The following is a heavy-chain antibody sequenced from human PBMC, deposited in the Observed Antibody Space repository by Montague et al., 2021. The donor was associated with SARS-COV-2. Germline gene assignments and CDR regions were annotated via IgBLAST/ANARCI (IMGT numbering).Heavy chain of an antibody. V-gene: IGHV4-39*01. CDR2: VYYSGYT. CDR1: GDSVSSSDYY. D-gene: IGHD4-17*01. Sequence: SETLSLTCTVSGDSVSSSDYYWGWIRQAPGKGLEWLGSVYYSGYTNYNPSVKGRVTISIDASKNQLSLRLNSLTATDTAIYYCARRGLREDYFDVWGQGTLVTVSS. J-gene: IGHJ4*02. CDR3: ARRGLREDYFDV.